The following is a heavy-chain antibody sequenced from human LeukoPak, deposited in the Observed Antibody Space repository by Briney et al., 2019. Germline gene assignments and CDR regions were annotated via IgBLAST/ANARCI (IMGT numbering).Heavy chain of an antibody. Sequence: QPGGSLRLSCTASGLTFGDYGMSWVRQAPGKGLEWVGFIRSKAYSGTTEYAASVKGRFSISRDDSKNIAFLQMNSLKTEDTAVYYCSSGSSTSWYFDYWGQGNLVTVSS. CDR3: SSGSSTSWYFDY. D-gene: IGHD2-2*01. V-gene: IGHV3-49*04. J-gene: IGHJ4*02. CDR2: IRSKAYSGTT. CDR1: GLTFGDYG.